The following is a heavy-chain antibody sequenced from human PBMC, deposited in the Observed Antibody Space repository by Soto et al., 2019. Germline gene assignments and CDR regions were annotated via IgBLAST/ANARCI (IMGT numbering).Heavy chain of an antibody. D-gene: IGHD3-9*01. J-gene: IGHJ4*02. CDR3: ARPPGYISDWYYFDL. Sequence: ASVKVACKXSGYTFIDYYMHWVRQAPGQGFEWMGRISPKSGGTNYAQKFQGRVTMTWDTSLNTAYMELSSLISEDTAVYYCARPPGYISDWYYFDLWGQGTLVTVSS. CDR2: ISPKSGGT. V-gene: IGHV1-2*02. CDR1: GYTFIDYY.